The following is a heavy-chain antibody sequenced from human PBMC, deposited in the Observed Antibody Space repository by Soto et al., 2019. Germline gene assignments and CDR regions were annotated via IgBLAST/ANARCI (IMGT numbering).Heavy chain of an antibody. CDR3: ARVRMVRGVTVDY. CDR1: GGTFSSYT. V-gene: IGHV1-24*01. J-gene: IGHJ4*02. CDR2: FDPEDGET. Sequence: ASVKVSCKASGGTFSSYTISWVRQAPGKGLEWMGGFDPEDGETIYAQKFQGRVTMTEDTSTDTAYMELSSLRSEDTAVYYCARVRMVRGVTVDYWGQGTLVTVSS. D-gene: IGHD3-10*01.